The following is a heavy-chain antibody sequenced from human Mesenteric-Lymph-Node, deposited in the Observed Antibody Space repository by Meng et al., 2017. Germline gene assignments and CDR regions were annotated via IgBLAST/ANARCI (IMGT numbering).Heavy chain of an antibody. D-gene: IGHD3-10*01. CDR2: ISAAGDT. CDR1: GFTFSSYA. Sequence: GESLKISCAASGFTFSSYAMTWVRQAPGRGLEWVATISAAGDTIFADPVRGRFTISRDNAKNSLYLQMNSLRAEDTALYYCARVMGEDYYGSGSYYNAHYYYGMDVWGQGTTVTVSS. V-gene: IGHV3-23*01. CDR3: ARVMGEDYYGSGSYYNAHYYYGMDV. J-gene: IGHJ6*02.